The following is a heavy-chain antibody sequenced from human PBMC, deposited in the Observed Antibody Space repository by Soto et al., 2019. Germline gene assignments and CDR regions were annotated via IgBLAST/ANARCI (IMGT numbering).Heavy chain of an antibody. CDR1: GGSVSGNSGA. J-gene: IGHJ6*02. D-gene: IGHD5-12*01. V-gene: IGHV6-1*01. CDR2: TYYRSKWFN. CDR3: ARGSVLGIKGAGLNWGYVGLDV. Sequence: SNTLALTCSISGGSVSGNSGAWNWIRDSPSIGLDGVVSTYYRSKWFNDYAVYVESRININADTSKNELSMQLNSVTPEGTAVYFCARGSVLGIKGAGLNWGYVGLDVWGQGAAVPVSS.